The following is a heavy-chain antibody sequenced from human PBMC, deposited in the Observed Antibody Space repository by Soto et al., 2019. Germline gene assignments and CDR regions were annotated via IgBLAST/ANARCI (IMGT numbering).Heavy chain of an antibody. V-gene: IGHV4-34*01. CDR1: EECLDGYS. CDR2: INHSGST. Sequence: SRNPALRSAVSEECLDGYSWSYTRQPSGKRMEWIGEINHSGSTNYNPSLKSRVTISVDTSKNQFSLKLSSVTAADTAGYYCATRSSVGAYRGEGPLV. CDR3: ATRSSVGAY. D-gene: IGHD1-26*01. J-gene: IGHJ4*02.